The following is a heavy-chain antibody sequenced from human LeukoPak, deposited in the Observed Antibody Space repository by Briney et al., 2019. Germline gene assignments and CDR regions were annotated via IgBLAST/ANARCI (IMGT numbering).Heavy chain of an antibody. J-gene: IGHJ2*01. V-gene: IGHV3-74*01. CDR1: GFTFSSYW. D-gene: IGHD6-19*01. CDR3: ASEAGAAPDWYFDL. Sequence: GGSLRLSCAASGFTFSSYWIHWVRQAPGKGQVWVSSIRNDVSSTNYADSVKGRFIISRDNAKNTFYLQMNSLRAEDTAVYYCASEAGAAPDWYFDLWGRGTLVTVSS. CDR2: IRNDVSST.